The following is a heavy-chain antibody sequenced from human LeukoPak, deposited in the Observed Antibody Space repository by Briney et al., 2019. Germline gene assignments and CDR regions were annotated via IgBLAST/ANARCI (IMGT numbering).Heavy chain of an antibody. J-gene: IGHJ4*02. V-gene: IGHV3-74*01. CDR2: ISEDGSST. Sequence: GGSLRLSCAASGFTFSSHWMHWVRQAPGKGLVWVSRISEDGSSTNYADSVKGRFTISRDNSKNTLDLQMNSLRAEDTAVYYCAREGVGATAFQNYFDYWGQGILVTVSS. D-gene: IGHD1-26*01. CDR1: GFTFSSHW. CDR3: AREGVGATAFQNYFDY.